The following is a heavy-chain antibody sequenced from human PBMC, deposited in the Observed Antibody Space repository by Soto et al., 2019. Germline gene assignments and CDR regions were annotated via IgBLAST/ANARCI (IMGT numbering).Heavy chain of an antibody. CDR3: ARAVGTAGTMYYYYYMDV. V-gene: IGHV1-3*01. Sequence: ASVKVSCKASGYTFTSYAMHWVRQAPGQRLEWMGWINAGNGNTKYSQKFQGRVTITRDTSASTAYMELSSLRSEDTAVYYCARAVGTAGTMYYYYYMDVWGKGTTVTVSS. J-gene: IGHJ6*03. CDR1: GYTFTSYA. D-gene: IGHD6-13*01. CDR2: INAGNGNT.